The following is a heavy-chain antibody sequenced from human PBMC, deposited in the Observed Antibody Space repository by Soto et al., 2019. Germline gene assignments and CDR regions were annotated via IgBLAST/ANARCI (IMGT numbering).Heavy chain of an antibody. CDR1: GGSISSGGYY. Sequence: SETLSLTCTVSGGSISSGGYYWSWIRQHPGKGLEWIGYIYYSGSTYYNPSLKSRVTISVDTSKNQFSLKLSSVTAADTAVYYCARSYDFWSGYEVPFPYYFDYWGHGTLVTVSS. D-gene: IGHD3-3*01. CDR2: IYYSGST. J-gene: IGHJ4*01. V-gene: IGHV4-31*03. CDR3: ARSYDFWSGYEVPFPYYFDY.